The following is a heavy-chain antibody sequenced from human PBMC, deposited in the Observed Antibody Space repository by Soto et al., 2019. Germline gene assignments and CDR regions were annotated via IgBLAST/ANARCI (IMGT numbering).Heavy chain of an antibody. CDR3: ARSGLALPYSPRHRFDP. Sequence: GWSLRLSCAASGFTFSTYGMNWVRQAPGKGLEWLSSISDSGHYIYYADSVKGRFTISRDNAKNSLFLQMNSLRGEDTAVYYCARSGLALPYSPRHRFDPWGHGTLLTVSS. V-gene: IGHV3-21*01. CDR1: GFTFSTYG. D-gene: IGHD3-22*01. CDR2: ISDSGHYI. J-gene: IGHJ5*02.